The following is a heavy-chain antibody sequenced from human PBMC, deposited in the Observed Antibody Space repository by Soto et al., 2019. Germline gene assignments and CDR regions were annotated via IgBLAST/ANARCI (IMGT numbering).Heavy chain of an antibody. V-gene: IGHV3-30*03. CDR2: ISYDGSDR. CDR1: GFTFSDYG. Sequence: PGGSLRLSCEGPGFTFSDYGFHWVRQAPGKGLEWVAMISYDGSDRYYRDSVQGRFTISRDDSKNTVFLQMNSLRTEDTAMYYCERSTYCNGGSCYPQYWGPGTPVTVSS. J-gene: IGHJ4*02. D-gene: IGHD2-15*01. CDR3: ERSTYCNGGSCYPQY.